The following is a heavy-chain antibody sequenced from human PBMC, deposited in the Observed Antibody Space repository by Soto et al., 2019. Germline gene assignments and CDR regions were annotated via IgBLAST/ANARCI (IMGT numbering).Heavy chain of an antibody. V-gene: IGHV1-18*01. CDR1: GYTFTSYG. Sequence: ASVKVSCKASGYTFTSYGISWVRQAPGQGLEWMGWISAYNGNTNYAQKLQGRVTMTTDTSTSTAYMELRSLRSDDTAVYYCVRTHPVATSQDAYDIWSQGTMVTGSS. CDR3: VRTHPVATSQDAYDI. J-gene: IGHJ3*02. D-gene: IGHD5-12*01. CDR2: ISAYNGNT.